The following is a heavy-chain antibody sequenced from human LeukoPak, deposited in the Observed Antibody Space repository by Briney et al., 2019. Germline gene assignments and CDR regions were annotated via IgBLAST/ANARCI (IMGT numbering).Heavy chain of an antibody. V-gene: IGHV1-2*02. CDR1: GYTFTGYY. J-gene: IGHJ5*02. CDR2: INAKSGGT. Sequence: EASVTVSCKASGYTFTGYYMHWVRQAPGQGLEWMGWINAKSGGTNYAQKFQGRVTMTRDTSISTAYMELSRLRSDDTAVYYCAREGIVPTISWFDPWGQGTLVTVSS. D-gene: IGHD5-12*01. CDR3: AREGIVPTISWFDP.